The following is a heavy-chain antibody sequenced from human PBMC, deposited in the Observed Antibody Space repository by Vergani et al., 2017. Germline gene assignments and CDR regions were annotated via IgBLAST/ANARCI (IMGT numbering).Heavy chain of an antibody. Sequence: QVQLQQWGAGLLKPSETLSLTCAVYGGSFSGYYWSWIRQPPGKGLEWIGEINHSGSTNDNPSLKSRVTISVDTSKNQFSLKLSSVTAAATAVYYCARGTEFIVGATTSFDYWGQGTLVTVSS. CDR3: ARGTEFIVGATTSFDY. CDR1: GGSFSGYY. D-gene: IGHD1-26*01. J-gene: IGHJ4*02. CDR2: INHSGST. V-gene: IGHV4-34*01.